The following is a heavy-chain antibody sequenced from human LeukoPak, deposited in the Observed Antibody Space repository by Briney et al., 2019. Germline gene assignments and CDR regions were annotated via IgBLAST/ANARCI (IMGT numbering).Heavy chain of an antibody. CDR1: EFTFSSYG. V-gene: IGHV3-33*06. CDR2: IWYDGSNK. Sequence: GGSLRLSCAAPEFTFSSYGMPWSGQAPAKGLEGVAVIWYDGSNKYYADSVKGRFTISRDNSKNTLYLQMNSLRAEDTAVYYCAKAEYYYDSSGFDYWGQGTLVTVSS. CDR3: AKAEYYYDSSGFDY. D-gene: IGHD3-22*01. J-gene: IGHJ4*02.